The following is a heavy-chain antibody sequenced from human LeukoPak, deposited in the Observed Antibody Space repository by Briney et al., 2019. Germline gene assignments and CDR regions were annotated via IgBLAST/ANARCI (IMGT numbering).Heavy chain of an antibody. D-gene: IGHD6-6*01. CDR3: ARFLSSSARIRAFDI. J-gene: IGHJ3*02. V-gene: IGHV4-30-2*01. CDR2: IYHSGST. CDR1: GGSISSGGYS. Sequence: PSETLSLTCAVSGGSISSGGYSWSWIRQPPGEGLEWIGYIYHSGSTYYNPSLKSRVTISVDRSKNQFSLKLSSVTAADTAVYYCARFLSSSARIRAFDIWGQGTMVTVSS.